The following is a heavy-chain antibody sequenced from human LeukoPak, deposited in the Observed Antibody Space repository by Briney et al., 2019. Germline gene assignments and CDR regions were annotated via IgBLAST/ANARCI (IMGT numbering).Heavy chain of an antibody. Sequence: ASVTVSFTASGYTFTIYAMHWVRQAPGQRLEWMGWINAGNGNTKYSQKFQGRVTITRDTSASTAYMELSSLRSEGTAVYYCARGWPGLDPYMDVWGQGTTVTVSS. J-gene: IGHJ6*02. D-gene: IGHD2-15*01. CDR3: ARGWPGLDPYMDV. CDR1: GYTFTIYA. V-gene: IGHV1-3*01. CDR2: INAGNGNT.